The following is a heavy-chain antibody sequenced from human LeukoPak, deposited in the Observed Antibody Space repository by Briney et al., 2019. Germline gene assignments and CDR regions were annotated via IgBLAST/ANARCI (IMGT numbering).Heavy chain of an antibody. D-gene: IGHD2-2*01. J-gene: IGHJ4*01. Sequence: GRSLRLSCAASGFTFSSYAMSWVRQAPGKGLEWVSCIRGSGDITYYADSVKGRFTISRENFKNTLYLQMNSLRAEDTAVYYCAKTRIVCSSVSCPGGGFDYWGHGTLVTVSS. CDR3: AKTRIVCSSVSCPGGGFDY. CDR2: IRGSGDIT. V-gene: IGHV3-23*01. CDR1: GFTFSSYA.